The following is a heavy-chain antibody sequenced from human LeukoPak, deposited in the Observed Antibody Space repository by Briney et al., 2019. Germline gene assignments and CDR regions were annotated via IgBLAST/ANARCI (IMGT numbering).Heavy chain of an antibody. Sequence: GRSLRLSCAASGFTFSSYGMHWVRQAPGKGLEWVAVIWYDGSNKYYADSVKGRFTISRDNSKNTLYLQMNSLRAEDTTVYYCAREIVVVPAAHVYYYYGMDVWGQGTTVTVSS. CDR1: GFTFSSYG. V-gene: IGHV3-33*01. CDR2: IWYDGSNK. D-gene: IGHD2-2*01. CDR3: AREIVVVPAAHVYYYYGMDV. J-gene: IGHJ6*02.